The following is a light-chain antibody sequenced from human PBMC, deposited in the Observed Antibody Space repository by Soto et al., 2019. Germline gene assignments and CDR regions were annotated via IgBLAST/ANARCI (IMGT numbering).Light chain of an antibody. Sequence: EIVLTQSPATLSLSPGQRATISCRASQDVSSFFVWYQQKRGQPPRLLIYDASIRATGIPVRFSGSGSGTGFTLTISSLEPEDFAVYYCQHRLSWPLTFGGGTTVEMK. V-gene: IGKV3-11*01. CDR1: QDVSSF. CDR2: DAS. CDR3: QHRLSWPLT. J-gene: IGKJ4*01.